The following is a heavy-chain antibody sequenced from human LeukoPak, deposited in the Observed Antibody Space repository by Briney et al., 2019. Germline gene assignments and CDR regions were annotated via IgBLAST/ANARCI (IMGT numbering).Heavy chain of an antibody. J-gene: IGHJ4*02. CDR2: IYYSGNT. Sequence: KPSETLSLTCTVSGGSISSSSYYWGWIRQPPGKGLEWIGSIYYSGNTYYNPSLKSRVTISVDTSKNQFSLKLSSVTAADTAVYYCASRYCSSTSCPDYWGQGTLVTVSS. CDR3: ASRYCSSTSCPDY. D-gene: IGHD2-2*01. CDR1: GGSISSSSYY. V-gene: IGHV4-39*01.